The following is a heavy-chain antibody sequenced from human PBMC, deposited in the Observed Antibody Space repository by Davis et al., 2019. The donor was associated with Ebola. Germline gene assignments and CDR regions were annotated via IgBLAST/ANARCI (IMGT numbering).Heavy chain of an antibody. CDR1: GFTFSSYA. J-gene: IGHJ4*02. CDR3: ARDEGNQLLYTPNFDY. V-gene: IGHV3-30-3*01. CDR2: ISYDGSNK. Sequence: GGSLRLSCAASGFTFSSYAMHWVRQAPGKGLEWVAVISYDGSNKYYADSVKGRFTISRDNSKNTLYLQMNSLRAEDTAVYYCARDEGNQLLYTPNFDYWGQGTLVTVSS. D-gene: IGHD2-2*02.